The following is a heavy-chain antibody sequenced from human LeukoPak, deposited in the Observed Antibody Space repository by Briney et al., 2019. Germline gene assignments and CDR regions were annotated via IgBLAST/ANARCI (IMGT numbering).Heavy chain of an antibody. CDR2: IYYSGST. CDR3: ARDLKPGGLFDY. D-gene: IGHD3-16*01. CDR1: GGSISSGGYY. V-gene: IGHV4-31*03. J-gene: IGHJ4*02. Sequence: SQTLSLTCTVSGGSISSGGYYWSWIRQHPGKGREWIGYIYYSGSTYYNPSLQSRVTISVDTSRNSFSLRLSSVTAADTAVYYCARDLKPGGLFDYWGQGTLVTVSS.